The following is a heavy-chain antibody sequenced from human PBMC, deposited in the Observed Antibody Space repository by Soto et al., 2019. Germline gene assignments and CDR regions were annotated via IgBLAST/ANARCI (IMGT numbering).Heavy chain of an antibody. D-gene: IGHD3-10*01. J-gene: IGHJ6*02. CDR3: ARGLHYLRASCCAPYYFFRLDV. CDR2: MNPNTGNT. V-gene: IGHV1-8*01. CDR1: GYVFTTYD. Sequence: QVQLVQSGAEVKKPGASVKVSCKASGYVFTTYDINWVRQATGQGLEWLGWMNPNTGNTGYAQKFQGRVTMTRDTSISTAYMELSSLRSEDTATYYCARGLHYLRASCCAPYYFFRLDVWGQGTTVTVSS.